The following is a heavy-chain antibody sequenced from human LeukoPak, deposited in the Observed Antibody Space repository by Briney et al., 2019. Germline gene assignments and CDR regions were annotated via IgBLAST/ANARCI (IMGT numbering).Heavy chain of an antibody. V-gene: IGHV1-18*01. CDR3: ASSYSSGWYGGFDY. CDR1: GGTFSSYA. Sequence: ASVKVSCKASGGTFSSYAISWVRQAPGQGLEWMGWISAYNGNTNYAQKLQGRVTMTTDTSTSTAYMELRSLRSDDTAVYYCASSYSSGWYGGFDYWGQGTLVTVSS. CDR2: ISAYNGNT. D-gene: IGHD6-19*01. J-gene: IGHJ4*02.